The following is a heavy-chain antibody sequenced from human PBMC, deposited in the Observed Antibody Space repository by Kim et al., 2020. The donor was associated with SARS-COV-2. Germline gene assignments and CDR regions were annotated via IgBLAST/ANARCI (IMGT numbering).Heavy chain of an antibody. J-gene: IGHJ6*02. Sequence: SVKVSCKASGGTFSNYGISWVRQAPGQGLEWMGGINAIFGTANYAQKFQGRVTITADKSTNTAYMELSSLRSEDTAVYYCASRRVRFGESSSGMDVWGQGTTVTVSS. V-gene: IGHV1-69*06. CDR2: INAIFGTA. D-gene: IGHD3-10*01. CDR3: ASRRVRFGESSSGMDV. CDR1: GGTFSNYG.